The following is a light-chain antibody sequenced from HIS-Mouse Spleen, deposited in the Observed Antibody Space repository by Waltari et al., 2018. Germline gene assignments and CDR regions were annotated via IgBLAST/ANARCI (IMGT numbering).Light chain of an antibody. Sequence: QSALTQPASVSGPPGQSITISCTGTSSDVGSYNLVSWYQKHPGKAPKLMIDEGSKRPRVVSKRLAGSKSGNTASLIISGLQAEDDADYCCCSYAGSSTWVFGGGTKLTVL. CDR1: SSDVGSYNL. CDR3: CSYAGSSTWV. CDR2: EGS. J-gene: IGLJ3*02. V-gene: IGLV2-23*01.